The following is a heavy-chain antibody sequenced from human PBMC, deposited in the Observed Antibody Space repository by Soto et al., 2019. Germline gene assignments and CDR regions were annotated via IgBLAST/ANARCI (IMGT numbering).Heavy chain of an antibody. CDR2: IYYSGST. CDR1: GGSISSYY. J-gene: IGHJ6*02. V-gene: IGHV4-59*01. CDR3: ARTDPYYYGMDV. Sequence: QVQLQESGPGLVKPSETLSLTCTVSGGSISSYYWSWIRQPPGKGLEWIGYIYYSGSTNYNPSLKSRVTISVDTSKNQFSLNLSSVTAADTAVYYCARTDPYYYGMDVWGQGTTVTVSS.